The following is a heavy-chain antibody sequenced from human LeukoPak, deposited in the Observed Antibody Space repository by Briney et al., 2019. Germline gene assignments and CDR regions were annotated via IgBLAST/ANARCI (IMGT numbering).Heavy chain of an antibody. CDR1: GFTFSSHG. Sequence: HPGRSLRLSCAASGFTFSSHGMHWVRQAPGKGLEWVAVIWYDGSNKYYADSVKGRFTISRDNSKNTLYLQMNSLRAEDTAVYYCARTPGYSSGYDYWGQGTLVTVSS. CDR3: ARTPGYSSGYDY. D-gene: IGHD6-19*01. CDR2: IWYDGSNK. J-gene: IGHJ4*02. V-gene: IGHV3-33*01.